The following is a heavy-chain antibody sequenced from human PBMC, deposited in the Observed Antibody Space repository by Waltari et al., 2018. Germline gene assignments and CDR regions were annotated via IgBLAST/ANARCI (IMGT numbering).Heavy chain of an antibody. J-gene: IGHJ3*02. CDR1: EASITGHF. CDR2: MYFSWTT. V-gene: IGHV4-59*11. D-gene: IGHD3-22*01. Sequence: VQLQESGPGLVKPSETLSLTCDVSEASITGHFWSWIRQAPGKGLEWIGYMYFSWTTNNNPSPKSRVTISIEPSKSRFSLNLRSVTTADTAIYYWARLPRGSVIIGAFDIWGQGTQVTVSS. CDR3: ARLPRGSVIIGAFDI.